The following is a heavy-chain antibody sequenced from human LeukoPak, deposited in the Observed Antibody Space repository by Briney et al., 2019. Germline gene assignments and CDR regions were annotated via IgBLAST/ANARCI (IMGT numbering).Heavy chain of an antibody. J-gene: IGHJ4*02. V-gene: IGHV1-18*01. CDR3: ARGRIYYGGSGHYYPDY. CDR2: ISGDSDST. Sequence: ASLKVSCKASGYTFSSYGVTSVRQAPGQGLEWMGWISGDSDSTNYAQKFQDKVTMTTDTSTNTAYLELRSLTSDDTAIYYCARGRIYYGGSGHYYPDYWGQGTLLTVSS. D-gene: IGHD3-22*01. CDR1: GYTFSSYG.